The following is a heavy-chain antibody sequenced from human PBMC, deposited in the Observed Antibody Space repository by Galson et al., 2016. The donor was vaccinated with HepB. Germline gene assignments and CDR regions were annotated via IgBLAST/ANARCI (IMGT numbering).Heavy chain of an antibody. V-gene: IGHV3-53*04. CDR1: GFTVRSNY. CDR3: AKDYVSWFGELGHV. D-gene: IGHD3-10*01. Sequence: SLRLSCAASGFTVRSNYMSWVRQAPGKGLEWVSVIYSGGNTNYADSVRGRFTISRQSSKNTLYLQMNSLRVEDTAVYYCAKDYVSWFGELGHVWGQGTTVTVSS. CDR2: IYSGGNT. J-gene: IGHJ6*02.